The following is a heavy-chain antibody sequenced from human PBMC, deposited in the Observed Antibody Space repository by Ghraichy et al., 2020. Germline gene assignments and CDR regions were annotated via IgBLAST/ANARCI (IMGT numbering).Heavy chain of an antibody. Sequence: GGSLRLSCAASGFTFSNYAMSWVRQAPGKGLEWVSGISSGGDRTYSADSVKGRFTISSDNSQNTLFLQMNSLRAEDTAVYFCATLRGFSSGGHHYYYGMDVWGLGTTVTVSS. D-gene: IGHD5-18*01. CDR2: ISSGGDRT. CDR3: ATLRGFSSGGHHYYYGMDV. J-gene: IGHJ6*02. CDR1: GFTFSNYA. V-gene: IGHV3-23*01.